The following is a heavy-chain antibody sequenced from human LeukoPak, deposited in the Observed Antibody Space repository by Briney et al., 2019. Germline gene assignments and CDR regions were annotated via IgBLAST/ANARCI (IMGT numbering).Heavy chain of an antibody. CDR3: ARRGCSGGSCQSGLASDI. V-gene: IGHV4-59*08. D-gene: IGHD2-15*01. CDR1: GGSINSYY. CDR2: IYYTGST. J-gene: IGHJ3*02. Sequence: SETLSLTCTVSGGSINSYYWSWIRQPPGKGLEWIGSIYYTGSTNYNPSLKSRVTISVDTSKTQFSLKLTSVTAADTAVYYCARRGCSGGSCQSGLASDIWGQGTMVTVSS.